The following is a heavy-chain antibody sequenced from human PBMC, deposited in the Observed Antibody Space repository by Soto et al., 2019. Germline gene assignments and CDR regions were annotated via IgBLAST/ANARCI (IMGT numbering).Heavy chain of an antibody. CDR2: ISAYNGNT. Sequence: ASVKVSCKASGYTFTSYGISWVRQAPGQGLEWMGWISAYNGNTNYAQKLQGRVTMTTDTSTSTAYMELRSLRSDDTAVYYCARDSPPNIAAATAVGYWGQGTLVTVS. D-gene: IGHD6-13*01. CDR3: ARDSPPNIAAATAVGY. J-gene: IGHJ4*02. CDR1: GYTFTSYG. V-gene: IGHV1-18*01.